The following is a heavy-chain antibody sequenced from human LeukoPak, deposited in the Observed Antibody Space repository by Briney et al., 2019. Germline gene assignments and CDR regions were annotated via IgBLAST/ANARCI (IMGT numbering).Heavy chain of an antibody. CDR1: GYTFDSYD. Sequence: GASVTVSCKASGYTFDSYDINWVRQATGQGLEWMGWMNPNSGNTGYTQKFQGRVTMTRDTSTSTVYMELSSLRSEDTAVYYCARAPDFPFKIRRGGPPPVVFDIWGQGKRVTVFS. D-gene: IGHD3-16*01. V-gene: IGHV1-8*01. CDR2: MNPNSGNT. J-gene: IGHJ3*02. CDR3: ARAPDFPFKIRRGGPPPVVFDI.